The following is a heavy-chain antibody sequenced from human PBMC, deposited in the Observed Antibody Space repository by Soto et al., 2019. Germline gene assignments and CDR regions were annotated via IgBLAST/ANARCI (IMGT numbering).Heavy chain of an antibody. D-gene: IGHD6-19*01. CDR3: ARSVEGPFDY. CDR2: ITSDTNTI. J-gene: IGHJ4*02. Sequence: EVQLVESGGGLVQPGGSLRLSCAASGFRFTIYSMNWVRQAPGKGLEWSAYITSDTNTIKYADSVTGRFTNSRDNARNLVYLQMNSLRDEDTAVYYCARSVEGPFDYWGQGTVVTVSS. V-gene: IGHV3-48*02. CDR1: GFRFTIYS.